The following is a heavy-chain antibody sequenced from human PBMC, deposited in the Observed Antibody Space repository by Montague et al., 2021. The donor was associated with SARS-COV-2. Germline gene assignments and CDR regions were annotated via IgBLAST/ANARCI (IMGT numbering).Heavy chain of an antibody. D-gene: IGHD5-12*01. CDR1: GFSLSTSGMC. Sequence: PALVKPTQTLTLTCTFSGFSLSTSGMCVSWIRQPPGKALEWLALIDWDDDKYYSTSLKTRLTISKDTSKNQVVLTMTNMDPVDTATYYCARTPTVATTYYNTHYFGMDVWGQGTPVTVSS. J-gene: IGHJ6*02. CDR3: ARTPTVATTYYNTHYFGMDV. CDR2: IDWDDDK. V-gene: IGHV2-70*01.